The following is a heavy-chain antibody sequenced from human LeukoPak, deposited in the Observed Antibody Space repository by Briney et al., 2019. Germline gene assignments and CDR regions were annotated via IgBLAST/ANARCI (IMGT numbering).Heavy chain of an antibody. J-gene: IGHJ4*02. V-gene: IGHV3-43*02. CDR3: AKAPDAYSRSWSDY. Sequence: GGSLRLSCAASGFTFGDYAMHWVRQAPGKGLESVSLISGDATSTYYADSVKGRFTISRDNSKNSLYLQMNGLRTEDTALYYCAKAPDAYSRSWSDYWGQGTLVTVSS. CDR2: ISGDATST. CDR1: GFTFGDYA. D-gene: IGHD6-13*01.